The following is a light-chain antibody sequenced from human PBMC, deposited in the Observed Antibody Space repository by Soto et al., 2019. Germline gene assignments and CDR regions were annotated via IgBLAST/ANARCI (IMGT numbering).Light chain of an antibody. J-gene: IGKJ2*01. V-gene: IGKV1-8*01. Sequence: AIRMTQSPSSFSASTGDRVTITCRASQGIGSYLAWYQQKPGKAPKLLIYAASTLQSGVPSRFSGSGSGTDFTLTISCLQSEDFAPYYCQQYYSYPPTFGQGTKLEIK. CDR2: AAS. CDR1: QGIGSY. CDR3: QQYYSYPPT.